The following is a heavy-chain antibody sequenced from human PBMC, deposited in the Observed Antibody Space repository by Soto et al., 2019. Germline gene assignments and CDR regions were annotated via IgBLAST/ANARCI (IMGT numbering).Heavy chain of an antibody. CDR1: GYTLTELS. V-gene: IGHV1-24*01. CDR3: ANVYSGYDPPGDY. Sequence: ASVKVSCKVSGYTLTELSMHWVRQAPGKGLEWMGGFDPEDGETIYAQKFQGRVTMTEDTSTDTAYMELGSLRSEDTAVYYCANVYSGYDPPGDYWGQGTLVTVSS. CDR2: FDPEDGET. J-gene: IGHJ4*02. D-gene: IGHD5-12*01.